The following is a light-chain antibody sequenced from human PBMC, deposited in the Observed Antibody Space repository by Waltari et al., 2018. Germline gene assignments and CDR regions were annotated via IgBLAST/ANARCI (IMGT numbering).Light chain of an antibody. CDR3: QQSYSTLT. CDR2: AAS. J-gene: IGKJ3*01. V-gene: IGKV1-39*01. Sequence: DIQMTQSPSSLSASVGDRVTITCRASQSISSYLNWYQQKPGKAPKLLIYAASSLQSGVQSRFSGSGSGTDFTLTISSLQPEDFATYYCQQSYSTLTFGPGTKVDIK. CDR1: QSISSY.